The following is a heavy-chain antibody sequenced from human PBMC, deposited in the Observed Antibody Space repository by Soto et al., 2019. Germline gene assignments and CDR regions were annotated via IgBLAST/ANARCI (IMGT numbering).Heavy chain of an antibody. CDR3: VRSDWNGGYCDF. D-gene: IGHD1-1*01. Sequence: EVQLVESGGGLVQPGGSLRLSCAASGFTFSNYWMHWVRQVPGKGLEWVSRISGDGSSTHYADFAKGRFTISRDNAKNTVYLQMNSLRVEYTAVYYWVRSDWNGGYCDFGGQGILVTVSS. V-gene: IGHV3-74*01. CDR1: GFTFSNYW. J-gene: IGHJ4*02. CDR2: ISGDGSST.